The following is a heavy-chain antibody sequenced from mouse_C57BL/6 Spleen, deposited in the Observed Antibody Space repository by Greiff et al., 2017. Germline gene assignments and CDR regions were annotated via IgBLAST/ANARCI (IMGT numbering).Heavy chain of an antibody. CDR2: IYPRSGNT. J-gene: IGHJ4*01. CDR1: GYTFTSYG. V-gene: IGHV1-81*01. CDR3: AAGVYYAMDY. Sequence: QVQLKQSGAELARPGASVKLSCKASGYTFTSYGISWVKQRTGRGLEWIGEIYPRSGNTYYNEKFKGKATLTADKSSSTAYMELRSLTSEDSAVYYCAAGVYYAMDYWGQGTSVTVSS.